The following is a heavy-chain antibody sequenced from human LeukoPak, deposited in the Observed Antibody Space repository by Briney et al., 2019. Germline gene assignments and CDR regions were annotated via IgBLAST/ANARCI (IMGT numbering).Heavy chain of an antibody. V-gene: IGHV1-2*06. CDR2: INPNSGGT. J-gene: IGHJ4*02. CDR3: AALGPQGYSGDHDLPFDY. D-gene: IGHD2-21*01. CDR1: GYTFTGYY. Sequence: ASVKVSCKASGYTFTGYYMHWVRQAPGQGLEWMGRINPNSGGTNYAQKLQGRVTMTRDTSISTAYMELSSLRSEDTAVYYCAALGPQGYSGDHDLPFDYWGQGTLVTVSS.